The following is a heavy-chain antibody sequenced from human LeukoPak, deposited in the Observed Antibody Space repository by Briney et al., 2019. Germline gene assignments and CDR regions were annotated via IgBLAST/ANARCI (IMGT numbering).Heavy chain of an antibody. V-gene: IGHV4-38-2*02. D-gene: IGHD6-13*01. CDR2: IYHSGST. J-gene: IGHJ6*02. CDR1: GYSISSGYY. Sequence: SGTLSPTCTVSGYSISSGYYWGWIRQPPEKGLEWIGSIYHSGSTYYNPSLKSRVTISVDTSKNQFSLKLSSVTAADTAVYYCARDRDIAAAGTRRPATFYYYGMDVWGQGTTVTVSS. CDR3: ARDRDIAAAGTRRPATFYYYGMDV.